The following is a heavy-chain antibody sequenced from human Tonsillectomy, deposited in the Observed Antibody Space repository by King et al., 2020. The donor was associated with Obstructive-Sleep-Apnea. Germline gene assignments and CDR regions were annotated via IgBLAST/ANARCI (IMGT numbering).Heavy chain of an antibody. V-gene: IGHV4-34*01. Sequence: VQLQQWGGGLLKPSETLSLTCGVYGGSFRGYYWSWIRQPPGKGLEWIGEISYTGSANYNSFLMSRVTISIDTSNNHLSLKMNSVTAADTAVYYCARGRSSGGGNWFARWGQGTLVTVSS. CDR2: ISYTGSA. D-gene: IGHD6-25*01. CDR1: GGSFRGYY. CDR3: ARGRSSGGGNWFAR. J-gene: IGHJ5*02.